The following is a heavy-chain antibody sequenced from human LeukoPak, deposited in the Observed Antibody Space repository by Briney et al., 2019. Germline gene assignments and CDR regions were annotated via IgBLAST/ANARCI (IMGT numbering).Heavy chain of an antibody. D-gene: IGHD6-13*01. J-gene: IGHJ6*02. CDR1: GFSFSNYW. Sequence: PGGSLRLSCVASGFSFSNYWMHWVRQPPGKGLVWVSRISDDGGTIHYADSVKGRFIISRDNSKNTLYLQMNSLRAEDTAVYYCARGRIAAAGTGLYYGMDVWGQGTTVTVSS. V-gene: IGHV3-74*01. CDR2: ISDDGGTI. CDR3: ARGRIAAAGTGLYYGMDV.